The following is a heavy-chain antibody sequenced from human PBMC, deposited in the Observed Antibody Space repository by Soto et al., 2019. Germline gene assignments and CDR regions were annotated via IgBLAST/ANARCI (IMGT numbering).Heavy chain of an antibody. J-gene: IGHJ2*01. Sequence: PGWSLRLSCTTSGFTFRDYAMNWIRQAPGKGLELVGFIRNKAYGWTTEYAASVTDRFTISRDDSKSIAYLQMNSLRTQYTAVYFFFSMILRPPRSSLFPTRRSSDL. CDR1: GFTFRDYA. CDR2: IRNKAYGWTT. D-gene: IGHD3-22*01. V-gene: IGHV3-49*03. CDR3: FSMILRPPRSSLFPTRRSSDL.